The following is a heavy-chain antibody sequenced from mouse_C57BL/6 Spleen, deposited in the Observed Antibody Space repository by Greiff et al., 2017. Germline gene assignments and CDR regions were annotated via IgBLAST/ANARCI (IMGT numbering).Heavy chain of an antibody. V-gene: IGHV6-3*01. CDR3: TGKASRGAWFAY. Sequence: EVHLVESGGGLVQPGGSMKLSCVASGFTFSNYWMNWVRQSPEKGLEWVAQIRLKSDNYATHYAESVKGRFTISRDDSKSSVYLQMNNLRAEDTGIYYCTGKASRGAWFAYWGQGTLVTVSA. CDR2: IRLKSDNYAT. CDR1: GFTFSNYW. J-gene: IGHJ3*01. D-gene: IGHD6-1*01.